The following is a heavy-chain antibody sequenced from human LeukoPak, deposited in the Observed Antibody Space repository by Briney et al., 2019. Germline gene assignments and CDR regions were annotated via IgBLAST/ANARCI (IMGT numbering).Heavy chain of an antibody. CDR2: IKEDGSDK. CDR1: GFTFSSYW. D-gene: IGHD3-10*01. CDR3: ARAYGSGRPHY. Sequence: GGSLRLSCAASGFTFSSYWMSWVRQAPGKGLEWVANIKEDGSDKYYVDSVKGRFTISRDKAKNSLYLQMNSLRAEDTAVYYCARAYGSGRPHYWGQGTLVTVSS. J-gene: IGHJ4*02. V-gene: IGHV3-7*01.